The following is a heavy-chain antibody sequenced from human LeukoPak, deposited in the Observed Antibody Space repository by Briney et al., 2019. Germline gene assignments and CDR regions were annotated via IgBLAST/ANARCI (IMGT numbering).Heavy chain of an antibody. CDR2: IYYSGST. D-gene: IGHD2-2*01. Sequence: SETLSLTCTVSGGSISSYYWGWIRQPPGKGLEWIGYIYYSGSTNYNPSLKSRVTISVDTSKNQFSLKLSSVTAADTAVYYCARRPKVVPAYGMDVWGQGTTVTVSS. CDR1: GGSISSYY. J-gene: IGHJ6*02. CDR3: ARRPKVVPAYGMDV. V-gene: IGHV4-59*08.